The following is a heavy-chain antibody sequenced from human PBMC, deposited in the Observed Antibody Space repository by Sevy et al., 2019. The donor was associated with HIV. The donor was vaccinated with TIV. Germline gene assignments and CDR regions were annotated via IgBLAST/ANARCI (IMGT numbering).Heavy chain of an antibody. J-gene: IGHJ6*02. V-gene: IGHV3-66*01. CDR2: IYSGGST. D-gene: IGHD4-4*01. CDR3: GSTVTTLIYYYYGMDV. CDR1: GFTVSSNY. Sequence: GGSLRLSCAASGFTVSSNYMSWVRQAPGKGLEWVSVIYSGGSTYYADSVKGRFTISRDNSKNTLYLQMNSLRAEDTAVYYCGSTVTTLIYYYYGMDVWGQGTTVTVSS.